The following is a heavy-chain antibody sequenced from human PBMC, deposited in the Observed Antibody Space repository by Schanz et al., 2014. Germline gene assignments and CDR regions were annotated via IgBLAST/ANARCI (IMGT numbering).Heavy chain of an antibody. CDR1: GGSLSSGGYS. Sequence: QVQLQESGPGLVKPSQTLSLTCAVSGGSLSSGGYSWSWIRQPPGKGLEWIGYIFFRGSTYYNPSLKSRVTISIDPSKNQFPLRLPSVTAADTAVYYCYGMDVWGQGTTVTVSS. V-gene: IGHV4-30-4*07. CDR2: IFFRGST. CDR3: YGMDV. J-gene: IGHJ6*02.